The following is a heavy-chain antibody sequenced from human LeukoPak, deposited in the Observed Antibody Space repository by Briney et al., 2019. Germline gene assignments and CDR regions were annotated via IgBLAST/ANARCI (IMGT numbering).Heavy chain of an antibody. V-gene: IGHV4-59*12. CDR3: ARGGYDILTGLNAFDI. Sequence: PSETLSLTCTVPGGSISSYYWSWIRQPPGKGLEWIGYIYYSGSTNYNPSLKSRVTISVDTSKNQFSLKLSSVTAADTAVYYCARGGYDILTGLNAFDIWGQGQWSPSLQ. CDR1: GGSISSYY. CDR2: IYYSGST. D-gene: IGHD3-9*01. J-gene: IGHJ3*02.